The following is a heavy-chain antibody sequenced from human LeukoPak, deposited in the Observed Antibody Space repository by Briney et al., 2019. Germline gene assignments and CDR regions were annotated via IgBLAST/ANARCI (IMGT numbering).Heavy chain of an antibody. Sequence: GGSLRLSCAASGFTFSDYYMSWIRQAPGKGLEWVSAISGSGGSTYYADSVKGRFTISRDNSKNTLYPQMNSLRAEDTAVYYCAKDWTKSYYYYMDVWGKGTTVTVSS. CDR1: GFTFSDYY. V-gene: IGHV3-23*01. CDR3: AKDWTKSYYYYMDV. CDR2: ISGSGGST. J-gene: IGHJ6*03. D-gene: IGHD3/OR15-3a*01.